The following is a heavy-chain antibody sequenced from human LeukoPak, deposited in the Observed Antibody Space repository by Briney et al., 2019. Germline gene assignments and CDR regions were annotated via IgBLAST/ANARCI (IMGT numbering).Heavy chain of an antibody. CDR2: MNPNSGNT. V-gene: IGHV1-8*01. D-gene: IGHD5-12*01. Sequence: ASVKVSCKASGYTFTSYDINWVRQATGQGLEWMGLMNPNSGNTGYAQKFQGRVTMTRNTSISTAYMELSSLRSEDTAVYYCARGYSGYDIDYYYYYYMDVWGKGTTVTVSS. J-gene: IGHJ6*03. CDR3: ARGYSGYDIDYYYYYYMDV. CDR1: GYTFTSYD.